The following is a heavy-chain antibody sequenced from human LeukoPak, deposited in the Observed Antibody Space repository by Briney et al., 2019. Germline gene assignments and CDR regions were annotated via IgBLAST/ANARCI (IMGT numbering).Heavy chain of an antibody. Sequence: ASVKVSCKASGYTFTSYGISWVRQAPGQGLEWMGWISAYNGNTNYAQKLQGRATMTTDTSTSTAYMELRSLRSDDTAVYYCARDGPYDSSGYYYFLSPHFDYWGQGTLVTVSS. J-gene: IGHJ4*02. V-gene: IGHV1-18*01. D-gene: IGHD3-22*01. CDR3: ARDGPYDSSGYYYFLSPHFDY. CDR2: ISAYNGNT. CDR1: GYTFTSYG.